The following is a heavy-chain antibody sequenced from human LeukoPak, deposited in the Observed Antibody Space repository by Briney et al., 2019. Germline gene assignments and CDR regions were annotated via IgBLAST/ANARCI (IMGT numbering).Heavy chain of an antibody. Sequence: PGGSLRLSCAASGFTFSSYSMNWVRQAPGKGLEWVSYISSSSSTIYYADSVKGRFTISRDNAKNSLYLQMNSLRAEDTAVYYCASIPIYGGNSIWYYYYGMDVWGQGTTVTVSS. D-gene: IGHD4-23*01. CDR1: GFTFSSYS. CDR2: ISSSSSTI. CDR3: ASIPIYGGNSIWYYYYGMDV. J-gene: IGHJ6*02. V-gene: IGHV3-48*04.